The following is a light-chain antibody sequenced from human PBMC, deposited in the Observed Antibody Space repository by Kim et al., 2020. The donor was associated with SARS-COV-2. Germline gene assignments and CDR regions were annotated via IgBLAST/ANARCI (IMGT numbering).Light chain of an antibody. CDR3: QSYDSRLSGWV. CDR2: GNT. Sequence: QSVLTQPPSVSGAPGQRVTVSCTGNRSNIGAGYDVDWYQQLPGTVPKLLIYGNTNRPSGVPDRFSGSKSGTAASLAITGLQARDEADYYCQSYDSRLSGWVFGGGTQLTVL. CDR1: RSNIGAGYD. V-gene: IGLV1-40*01. J-gene: IGLJ3*02.